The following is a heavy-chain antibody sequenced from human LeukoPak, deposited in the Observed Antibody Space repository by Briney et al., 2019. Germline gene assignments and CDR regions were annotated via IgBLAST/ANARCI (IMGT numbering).Heavy chain of an antibody. CDR3: AKTGFQWGYYFYYMDV. Sequence: GGSLRLSCAASGFTFSDYGMHWVRQAPGKGLEWVAFIRYDGSNKYYADSVKGRFTISRDNSKNTLYLQMNSLIAEDTAVYYCAKTGFQWGYYFYYMDVWGKGTTVTVSS. J-gene: IGHJ6*03. CDR2: IRYDGSNK. D-gene: IGHD1-14*01. V-gene: IGHV3-30*02. CDR1: GFTFSDYG.